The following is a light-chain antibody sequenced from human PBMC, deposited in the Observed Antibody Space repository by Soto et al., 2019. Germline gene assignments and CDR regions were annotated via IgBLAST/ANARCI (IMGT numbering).Light chain of an antibody. CDR1: SSNIGANYD. CDR3: QSFDISLRGYV. Sequence: QSVLTQPPSVSGAPWQRVTISCTVTSSNIGANYDVHLYQQLPGTAPKLLIYGKNNRPSGVPDRFSGSKSGTSASLAITGLQAEDEADYYCQSFDISLRGYVFGAGTKLTVL. CDR2: GKN. J-gene: IGLJ1*01. V-gene: IGLV1-40*01.